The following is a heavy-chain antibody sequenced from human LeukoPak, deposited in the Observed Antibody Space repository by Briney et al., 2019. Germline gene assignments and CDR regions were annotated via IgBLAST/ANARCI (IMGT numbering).Heavy chain of an antibody. D-gene: IGHD6-13*01. V-gene: IGHV1-8*01. CDR3: ARAYSSSWFYWFDP. CDR2: MNPNSGNT. J-gene: IGHJ5*02. Sequence: ASVKVSCKASGYTFTSYDINWVRQATGQGLEWMGWMNPNSGNTGYALKFQGRVTMTRNTSISTAYMELSSLRSEDTAVYYCARAYSSSWFYWFDPWGQGTLVIVSS. CDR1: GYTFTSYD.